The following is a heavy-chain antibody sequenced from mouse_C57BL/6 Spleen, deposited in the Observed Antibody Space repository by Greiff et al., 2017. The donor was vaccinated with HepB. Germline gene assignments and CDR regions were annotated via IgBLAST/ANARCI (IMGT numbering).Heavy chain of an antibody. Sequence: EVKLVESGPGLVKPSQSLSLTCSVTGYSITSGYYWNWIRQFPGNKLEWMGYISYDGSNNYNPSLKNRISITRDTSKNQFFLKLNSVTTEDTATYYCARGYGSSYGWYFDVWGTGTTVTVSS. V-gene: IGHV3-6*01. CDR3: ARGYGSSYGWYFDV. D-gene: IGHD1-1*01. CDR2: ISYDGSN. CDR1: GYSITSGYY. J-gene: IGHJ1*03.